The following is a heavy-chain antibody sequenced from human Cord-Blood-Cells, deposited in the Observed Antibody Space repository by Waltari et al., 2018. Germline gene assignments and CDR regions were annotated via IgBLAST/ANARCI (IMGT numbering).Heavy chain of an antibody. CDR2: IIPILGIA. D-gene: IGHD1-26*01. Sequence: QVQLVQSGAEVKKPGSSVKVSCKASGGTFSSYAISWVRQAPGQGLEWMGGIIPILGIANYAQKFQGRVTITADESTSTADMELSSLRSEDTAVYYCARVGGSYYAFDIWGQGTMVTVSS. CDR1: GGTFSSYA. CDR3: ARVGGSYYAFDI. V-gene: IGHV1-69*04. J-gene: IGHJ3*02.